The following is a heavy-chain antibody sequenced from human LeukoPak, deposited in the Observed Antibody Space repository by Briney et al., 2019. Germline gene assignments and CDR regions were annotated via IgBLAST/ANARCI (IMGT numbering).Heavy chain of an antibody. CDR1: GFTFSSYG. J-gene: IGHJ4*02. CDR2: ISYDGSNK. CDR3: ARDQRAVAGPLDY. V-gene: IGHV3-30*03. D-gene: IGHD6-19*01. Sequence: GGSLRLSCAASGFTFSSYGMHWVRQAPGKGLEWVAVISYDGSNKYYADSVKGRFTISRDNSKNTLYLQMNSLRAEDTAVYYCARDQRAVAGPLDYWGQRTLVTVSS.